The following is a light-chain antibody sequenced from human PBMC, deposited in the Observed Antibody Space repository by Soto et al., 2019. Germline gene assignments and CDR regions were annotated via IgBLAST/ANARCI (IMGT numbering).Light chain of an antibody. V-gene: IGKV1-39*01. CDR1: QTIERH. CDR2: AES. J-gene: IGKJ5*01. CDR3: QQSYSTLSIT. Sequence: IQMTQSPSTLSASVGDRVTITCRASQTIERHMAWYQQKTRKDTIIMIYAESTLQSGLQGRFSGSGSGTDFTLTISSLQPEDFATYYCQQSYSTLSITFGQGTRLEIK.